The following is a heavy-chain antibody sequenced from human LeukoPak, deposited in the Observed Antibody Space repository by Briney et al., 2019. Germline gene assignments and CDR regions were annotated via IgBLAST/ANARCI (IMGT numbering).Heavy chain of an antibody. V-gene: IGHV1-46*01. Sequence: ASVKVSCKASGYTFTSYYMHWVRQAPGQGLEWMGIINPSGGNTNYAQKFQERVTITRDMSTSTAYMELRSLRSEDTAVYYCAADRGYCSGGSCYRSWGFDPWGQGTLVTVSS. D-gene: IGHD2-15*01. CDR3: AADRGYCSGGSCYRSWGFDP. CDR2: INPSGGNT. CDR1: GYTFTSYY. J-gene: IGHJ5*02.